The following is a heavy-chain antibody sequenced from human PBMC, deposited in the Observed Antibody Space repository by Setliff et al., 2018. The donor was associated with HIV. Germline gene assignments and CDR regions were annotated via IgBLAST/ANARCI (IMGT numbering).Heavy chain of an antibody. D-gene: IGHD2-2*01. V-gene: IGHV4-4*08. CDR3: ARGLSSQTYWGTRPLGLDY. CDR1: SGSMTGHY. Sequence: SETLSLTCSVSSGSMTGHYWTWVRQPPGKGLEWIGYLHSLGSSRVSDTPNYSPSLKSRIPISLDTSKRQFSLTMTSVTAADTAVYYCARGLSSQTYWGTRPLGLDYWGQGALVTV. CDR2: LHSLGSSRVSDTP. J-gene: IGHJ4*01.